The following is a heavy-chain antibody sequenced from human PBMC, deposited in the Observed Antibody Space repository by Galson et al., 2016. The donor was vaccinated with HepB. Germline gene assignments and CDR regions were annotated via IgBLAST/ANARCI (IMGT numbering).Heavy chain of an antibody. CDR2: VRHRARSYTT. D-gene: IGHD2-21*01. CDR3: VRVGTSWGGDAFDV. Sequence: SLRLSCAAPGFMFSDYYMDWVRQAPGKGLEWVGRVRHRARSYTTEYAASVTGRFTISRDDSRNSLFLQMKSLKPEDTAVYYCVRVGTSWGGDAFDVWGQGTMVTVSS. V-gene: IGHV3-72*01. J-gene: IGHJ3*01. CDR1: GFMFSDYY.